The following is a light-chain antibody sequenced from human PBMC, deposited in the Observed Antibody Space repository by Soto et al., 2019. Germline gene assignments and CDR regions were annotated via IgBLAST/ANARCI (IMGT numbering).Light chain of an antibody. J-gene: IGLJ1*01. Sequence: SSELTQPPSVSVAPGQTATISCGENNIDSITVHWYQQKPGQAPLLVVYDNSFRPSGIPNRFSGSNSGNTATLTISRVEAGDEADYYCQVWDNVDDHIYVFGTGTKVTVL. CDR3: QVWDNVDDHIYV. V-gene: IGLV3-21*02. CDR2: DNS. CDR1: NIDSIT.